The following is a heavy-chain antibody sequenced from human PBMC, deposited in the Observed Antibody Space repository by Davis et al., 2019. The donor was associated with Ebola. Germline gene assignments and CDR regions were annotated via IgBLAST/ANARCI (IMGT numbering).Heavy chain of an antibody. CDR2: IIPIFGTA. CDR3: ARDCASLKYYDYIWGSYRPLDY. V-gene: IGHV1-69*13. Sequence: SVKVSCKASGGTFSSYAISWVRQAPGQGLEWMGGIIPIFGTANYAQKFQGRVTITADESTSTAYMELSSLRSEDTAVYYCARDCASLKYYDYIWGSYRPLDYWGQGTLVTVSS. D-gene: IGHD3-16*02. CDR1: GGTFSSYA. J-gene: IGHJ4*02.